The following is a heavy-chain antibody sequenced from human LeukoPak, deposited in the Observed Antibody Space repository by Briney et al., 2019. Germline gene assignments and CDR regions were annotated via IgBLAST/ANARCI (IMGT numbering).Heavy chain of an antibody. D-gene: IGHD6-19*01. CDR2: TYYRSKWYN. CDR1: GDSVSSNSAA. V-gene: IGHV6-1*01. J-gene: IGHJ5*02. CDR3: AREPRYSSGWFGAWGNWFDP. Sequence: SQTLSLTCAISGDSVSSNSAAWNWIRQSPSRGLEWLGRTYYRSKWYNDYAVSVKSRITINPDTSKNQFSLQLNSVTPEDTAVYYCAREPRYSSGWFGAWGNWFDPWGQGTLVTVSS.